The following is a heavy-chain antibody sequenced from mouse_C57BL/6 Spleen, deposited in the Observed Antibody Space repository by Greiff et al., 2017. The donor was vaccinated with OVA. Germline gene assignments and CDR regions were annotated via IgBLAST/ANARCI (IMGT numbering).Heavy chain of an antibody. D-gene: IGHD1-2*01. CDR1: GYTFTDYY. Sequence: VQLQQPGPELVKPGASVKISCKASGYTFTDYYMNWVKQSHGKSLEWIGDINPNNGGTSYKQKFKGKATLTVDKSSSTAYMELRSLTSEDSAVYYCARSVIITAYYFDYWGQGTTLTVSS. V-gene: IGHV1-26*01. CDR2: INPNNGGT. J-gene: IGHJ2*01. CDR3: ARSVIITAYYFDY.